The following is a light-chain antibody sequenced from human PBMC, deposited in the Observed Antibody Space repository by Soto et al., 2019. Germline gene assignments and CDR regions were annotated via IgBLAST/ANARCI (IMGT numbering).Light chain of an antibody. V-gene: IGKV3-11*01. CDR3: QQRGDWPPLT. CDR1: QNINNY. CDR2: GAS. J-gene: IGKJ4*01. Sequence: EIVLTQSPATLSLSPGERATLSCRASQNINNYLTWYQQKPGQSPRPLIYGASNRATGVPARFSGSGSGTDFTLTSSSLEPDDFAVYYCQQRGDWPPLTFGGGTKVEIK.